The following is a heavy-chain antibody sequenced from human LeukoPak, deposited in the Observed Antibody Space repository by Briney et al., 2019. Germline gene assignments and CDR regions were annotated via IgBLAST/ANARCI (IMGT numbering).Heavy chain of an antibody. D-gene: IGHD6-19*01. J-gene: IGHJ4*02. V-gene: IGHV3-73*01. CDR2: IRSKANTYAT. CDR3: TRRDSSVYYFDY. Sequence: GGSLKLCCAASGFTFSGSAMHWVRQASGKGLEWLGRIRSKANTYATAYAASVKGRFTISRDDSNNTAYLQMNSLKTEDTAVYYCTRRDSSVYYFDYWGQGTLVTVSS. CDR1: GFTFSGSA.